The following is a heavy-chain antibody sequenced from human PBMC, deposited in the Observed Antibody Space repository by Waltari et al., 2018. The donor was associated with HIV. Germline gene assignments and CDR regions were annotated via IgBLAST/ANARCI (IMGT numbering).Heavy chain of an antibody. CDR1: GYSFTSYW. J-gene: IGHJ6*02. CDR3: ARRDYDFWSGYSRGGMDV. V-gene: IGHV5-51*03. CDR2: IYPGDSDT. Sequence: EVQLVQSGAEVKKPGESLKISCKGSGYSFTSYWIGWVRQMPGNGLEWMGIIYPGDSDTRYSPSFQGQVTISADKSISTAYLQWSSLKASDTAMYYCARRDYDFWSGYSRGGMDVWGQGTTVTVSS. D-gene: IGHD3-3*01.